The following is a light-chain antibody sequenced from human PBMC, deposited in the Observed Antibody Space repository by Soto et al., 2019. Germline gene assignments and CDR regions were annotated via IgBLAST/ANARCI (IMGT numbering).Light chain of an antibody. CDR3: QQFGGSWT. CDR2: GAS. CDR1: QSVSSN. V-gene: IGKV3-15*01. Sequence: IVMTQSPATLSVSPGERATLSCRASQSVSSNLAWYQQKPGQAPRLLIYGASTRAAGVPDRFSGSGSGTEFTLTISRLEPEDFAVYYCQQFGGSWTFGQGTKVEIK. J-gene: IGKJ1*01.